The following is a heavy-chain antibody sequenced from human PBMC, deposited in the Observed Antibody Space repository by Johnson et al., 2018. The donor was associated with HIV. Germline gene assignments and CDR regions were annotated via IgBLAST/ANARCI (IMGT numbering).Heavy chain of an antibody. CDR2: IRYDGSN. Sequence: VQLVESGGGVVQPGGALRLSCAASGFSFSSYGMHWVRQAPGKGLEWVAFIRYDGSNDYADSVKGRFSISRDSSKNTLYLQMNSLRAEDTAVYYCASPQGIAAHAFDIWGQGTMVTVSS. D-gene: IGHD6-13*01. CDR3: ASPQGIAAHAFDI. J-gene: IGHJ3*02. CDR1: GFSFSSYG. V-gene: IGHV3-30*02.